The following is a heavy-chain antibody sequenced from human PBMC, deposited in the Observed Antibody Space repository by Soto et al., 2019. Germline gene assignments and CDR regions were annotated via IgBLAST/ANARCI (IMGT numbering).Heavy chain of an antibody. CDR3: VRGGGGGLFDP. D-gene: IGHD2-15*01. Sequence: EVSLRLSCAVSGFTFGDSYMSWIRQSQGTGVVWRSYFSPWSRYPAYAYSVKRRFNISRDTAKGSLYLQMMSMTAEDTDIYYCVRGGGGGLFDPWCEGTMVTVS. CDR1: GFTFGDSY. CDR2: FSPWSRYP. J-gene: IGHJ5*02. V-gene: IGHV3-11*06.